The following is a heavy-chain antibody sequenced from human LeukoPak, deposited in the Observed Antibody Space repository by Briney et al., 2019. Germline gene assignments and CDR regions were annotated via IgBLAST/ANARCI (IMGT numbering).Heavy chain of an antibody. CDR2: LSTSGVST. CDR1: GFTFSNYA. V-gene: IGHV3-23*01. CDR3: AKESPHFDY. Sequence: GGSLRLSCAASGFTFSNYAMSWVRQAPGKGLEWVSSLSTSGVSTYYADSVKGRFTISRDNSKNTLYLQMNSLRAEDTAIYYCAKESPHFDYWGQGTLVTVSS. J-gene: IGHJ4*02.